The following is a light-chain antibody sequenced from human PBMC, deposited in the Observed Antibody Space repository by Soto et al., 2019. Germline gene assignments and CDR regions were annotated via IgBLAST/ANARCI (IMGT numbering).Light chain of an antibody. CDR3: QAWGSSVV. CDR1: KLGDNY. V-gene: IGLV3-1*01. J-gene: IGLJ2*01. Sequence: SYELTQPPSVSVSPGQTATITCSGDKLGDNYACWYQQKPGRSPVLVIYQDTKRPSGIPERFSGSNSGNTATLTITGTQAMDEADCYCQAWGSSVVFGGGTKLTVL. CDR2: QDT.